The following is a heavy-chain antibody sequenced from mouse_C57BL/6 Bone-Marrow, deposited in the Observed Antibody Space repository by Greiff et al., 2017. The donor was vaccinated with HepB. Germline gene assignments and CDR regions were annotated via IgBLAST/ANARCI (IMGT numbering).Heavy chain of an antibody. J-gene: IGHJ2*01. D-gene: IGHD1-1*01. V-gene: IGHV1-55*01. Sequence: QVQLQQSGAELVKPGASVKMSCKASGYTFTSYWITWVKQRPGQGLEWIGNIYPGSGSTNYNEKFKSKATLTVDTSSSTAYMQLSSLTSEDSAVYYCARWIYYYGSSSGYFDYWGQGTTLTVSS. CDR2: IYPGSGST. CDR1: GYTFTSYW. CDR3: ARWIYYYGSSSGYFDY.